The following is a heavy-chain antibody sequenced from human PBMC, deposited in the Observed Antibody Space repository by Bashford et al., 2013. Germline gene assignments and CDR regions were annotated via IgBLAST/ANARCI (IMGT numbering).Heavy chain of an antibody. CDR3: ARPRVRGVNLQDAEDLDV. Sequence: ASVKVSCKISGYSVTGYYIHWVRQAPGQGLEWMGWIKPDSSDRKYAQKFQGRVTMTRDTSTAYMEVSRLRSDDTAMYYCARPRVRGVNLQDAEDLDVWGQGTTVTVSS. D-gene: IGHD2-8*02. J-gene: IGHJ6*02. V-gene: IGHV1-2*02. CDR2: IKPDSSDR. CDR1: GYSVTGYY.